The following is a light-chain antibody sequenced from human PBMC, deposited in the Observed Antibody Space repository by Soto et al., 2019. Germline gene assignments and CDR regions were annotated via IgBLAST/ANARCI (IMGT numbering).Light chain of an antibody. CDR2: DAS. CDR3: LQRASWRS. V-gene: IGKV3D-11*01. CDR1: QDVGIS. J-gene: IGKJ2*01. Sequence: MLTQSPATLSLSPGDRAILSCRASQDVGISLGWYQQKPGQAPRLLIYDASNRATGIPDRFSGSGSGTDFTLTISSLEPEDFAVYYCLQRASWRSFGQGTKLEIK.